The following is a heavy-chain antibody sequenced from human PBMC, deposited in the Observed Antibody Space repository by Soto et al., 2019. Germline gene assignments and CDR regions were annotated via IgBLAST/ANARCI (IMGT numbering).Heavy chain of an antibody. D-gene: IGHD6-19*01. J-gene: IGHJ4*01. CDR2: ISDDGKTQ. CDR3: VKGGYKTGWPPFDH. CDR1: SFRFSAYG. Sequence: QVKLVEFGGAVVQSERSLRLSCTASSFRFSAYGMHWVRQAPGKGLEWVALISDDGKTQFFTESVEGRFTISRDNSRNTLYLQMNRLRPEDTAVYYCVKGGYKTGWPPFDHWGHGTRVTVSS. V-gene: IGHV3-30*18.